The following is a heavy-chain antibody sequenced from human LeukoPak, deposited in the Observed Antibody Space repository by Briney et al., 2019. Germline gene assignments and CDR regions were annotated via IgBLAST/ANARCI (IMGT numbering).Heavy chain of an antibody. D-gene: IGHD3-10*01. V-gene: IGHV1-69*04. CDR3: ARAVYYYGSGSYDSFDY. J-gene: IGHJ4*02. CDR2: IIPILGIA. Sequence: SVKVSCKASGGTFSSYAISWVRQAPGQGLEWMGRIIPILGIANYAQKFQGRVTITADKSTSTAYMELSSLRSEGTAVYYCARAVYYYGSGSYDSFDYWGQGTLVTVSS. CDR1: GGTFSSYA.